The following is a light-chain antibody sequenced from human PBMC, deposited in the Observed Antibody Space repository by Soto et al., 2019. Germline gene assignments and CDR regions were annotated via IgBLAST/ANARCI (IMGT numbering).Light chain of an antibody. V-gene: IGLV3-1*01. CDR2: EDM. J-gene: IGLJ2*01. CDR3: QAWDSSTVV. Sequence: SYELTQPPSVSVSPGQTASITCSGDKLGDKYVCWYRQKPGQSPVLVIYEDMKRPSGIPERFSGSNSGNTATLTISGTQAMDEADYYCQAWDSSTVVFGGGTKLTVL. CDR1: KLGDKY.